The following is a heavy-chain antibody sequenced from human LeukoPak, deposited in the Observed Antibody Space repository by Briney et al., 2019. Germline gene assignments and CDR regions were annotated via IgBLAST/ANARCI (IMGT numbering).Heavy chain of an antibody. CDR3: ARSVLGTSCCTAVDY. V-gene: IGHV3-23*01. D-gene: IGHD2-8*02. Sequence: GGSLRLSCAASGFTFSTYAMTWVLQAPGKGLEWVSGISTSGDRTYYADSVKGRFTISRDNSKNTLYLQMNSLRAEDTAEYYCARSVLGTSCCTAVDYWGQGTLVTVSS. J-gene: IGHJ4*02. CDR1: GFTFSTYA. CDR2: ISTSGDRT.